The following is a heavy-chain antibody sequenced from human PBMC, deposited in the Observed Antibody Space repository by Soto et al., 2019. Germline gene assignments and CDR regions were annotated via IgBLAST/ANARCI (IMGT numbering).Heavy chain of an antibody. J-gene: IGHJ4*01. CDR2: IYPHHSDT. D-gene: IGHD2-2*01. Sequence: GESLKLCRKGSGYNFHTYWIAWVRQMPGKGLGWMGIIYPHHSDTRYSRPLRVQFTTSADKSINTAYLQWTTLQTSDTATYYTARHAGFCSSTTCSQNEYGGHGTLVTASS. V-gene: IGHV5-51*01. CDR1: GYNFHTYW. CDR3: ARHAGFCSSTTCSQNEY.